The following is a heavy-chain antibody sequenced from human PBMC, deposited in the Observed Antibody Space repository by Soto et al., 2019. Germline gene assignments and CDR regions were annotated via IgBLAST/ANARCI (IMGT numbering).Heavy chain of an antibody. CDR3: SKDLWYCSGGSCYLHAFDI. J-gene: IGHJ3*02. D-gene: IGHD2-15*01. CDR2: ISGSGGST. CDR1: GFTFSSYA. Sequence: GGSLRLSCAASGFTFSSYAMSWVRQAPGKGLEWVSAISGSGGSTYNADSVKGRFTNSRDNSKNTLYLQMNSLRAEDTAVNKCSKDLWYCSGGSCYLHAFDIWGQGTMVTVSS. V-gene: IGHV3-23*01.